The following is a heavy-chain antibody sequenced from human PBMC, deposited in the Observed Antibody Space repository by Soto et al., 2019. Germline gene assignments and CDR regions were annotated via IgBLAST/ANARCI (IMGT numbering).Heavy chain of an antibody. CDR2: ISSSGSTI. V-gene: IGHV3-48*03. J-gene: IGHJ6*02. CDR3: ARGGVVVPAADRGLTYYYYGMDV. Sequence: GGSLRLSCAASGFTFSSYEMNWVRQAPGKGLEWVSYISSSGSTIYYADSVKGRFTISRDNAKNSLYLQMNSLRAEDTAVYYCARGGVVVPAADRGLTYYYYGMDVWGQGTTVTVSS. D-gene: IGHD2-2*01. CDR1: GFTFSSYE.